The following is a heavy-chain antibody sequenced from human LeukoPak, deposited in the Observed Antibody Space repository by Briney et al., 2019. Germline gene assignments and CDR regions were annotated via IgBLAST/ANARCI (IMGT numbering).Heavy chain of an antibody. V-gene: IGHV3-23*01. Sequence: GGSLRLSCAAAGFTFSSYAMNWVRQAPGKGLEWVSVISGSGGSTYYADSVKGRLTISRDNSKNTLYLQMNSLRAEDTAVYYCAKTGYCSSASCGGFDYWGQGTLVTVSS. J-gene: IGHJ4*02. CDR1: GFTFSSYA. D-gene: IGHD2-2*01. CDR2: ISGSGGST. CDR3: AKTGYCSSASCGGFDY.